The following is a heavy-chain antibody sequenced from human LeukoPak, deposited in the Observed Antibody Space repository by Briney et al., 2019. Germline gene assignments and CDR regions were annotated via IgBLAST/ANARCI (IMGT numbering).Heavy chain of an antibody. D-gene: IGHD3-22*01. CDR1: GGSISSYY. Sequence: SETLSLTCTVSGGSISSYYWSWIRQPAGKGLEWIGRIYTSGSTNYNPSLKSRVTMSVDTSKNQFSLKLSSVTAADTAVYYCARDRFTMIKREPPIYYYYGMDVWGQGTTVTVSS. V-gene: IGHV4-4*07. CDR2: IYTSGST. CDR3: ARDRFTMIKREPPIYYYYGMDV. J-gene: IGHJ6*02.